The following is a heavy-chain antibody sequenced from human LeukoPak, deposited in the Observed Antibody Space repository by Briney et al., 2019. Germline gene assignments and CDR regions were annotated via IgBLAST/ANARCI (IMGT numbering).Heavy chain of an antibody. V-gene: IGHV4-34*01. CDR3: ARGLSAIVH. CDR2: INHSRST. CDR1: GGSFSGYY. J-gene: IGHJ4*02. D-gene: IGHD2-21*02. Sequence: SETLSLTCAVYGGSFSGYYWSWIRQPPGKGLEWIGEINHSRSTNYNPSLKSRVTISVDTSKNQFSLKLSSVTAADTAVYYCARGLSAIVHWGQGTLVTVSS.